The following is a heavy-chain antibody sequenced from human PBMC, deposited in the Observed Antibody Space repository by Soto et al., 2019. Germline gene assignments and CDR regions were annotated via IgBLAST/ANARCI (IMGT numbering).Heavy chain of an antibody. J-gene: IGHJ3*02. CDR2: ISAYNGNT. CDR1: GYTFTSYG. V-gene: IGHV1-18*01. D-gene: IGHD4-4*01. CDR3: ARESDYSNYWDAFDI. Sequence: ASVKVSCKASGYTFTSYGISWVRQAPGQGLEWMGWISAYNGNTNYAQKLQGRVTMTTDTSTSTAYMELRSLRSDDTAVYYCARESDYSNYWDAFDIWGQGTMVTVSS.